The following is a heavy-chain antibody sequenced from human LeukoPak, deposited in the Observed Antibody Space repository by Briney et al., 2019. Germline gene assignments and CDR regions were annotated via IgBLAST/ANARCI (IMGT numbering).Heavy chain of an antibody. D-gene: IGHD4-17*01. CDR2: IYYTGST. V-gene: IGHV4-39*01. CDR1: GGSISSSTYY. Sequence: SETLSLTCTVSGGSISSSTYYWGWIRQPPGKGLEWLGSIYYTGSTYYNSSLKSRVTISVDTSKNQFSLKLSSVTAADTAVYYCARLGKTSVTASRAFDLWGQGTVVTVSS. CDR3: ARLGKTSVTASRAFDL. J-gene: IGHJ3*01.